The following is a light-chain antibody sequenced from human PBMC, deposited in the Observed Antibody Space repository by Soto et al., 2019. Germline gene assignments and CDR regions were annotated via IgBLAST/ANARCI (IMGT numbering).Light chain of an antibody. J-gene: IGKJ1*01. CDR1: QTISSW. CDR2: KAS. V-gene: IGKV1-5*03. CDR3: QHYNSYSEA. Sequence: DIQMTQSPSTLSGSVGDRVTITCRASQTISSWLAWYQQKPGKAPKLLIYKASTLKSGVPSRFSGSGSGTEFTLTISSLQPDEFATDYCQHYNSYSEAFGQGSKV.